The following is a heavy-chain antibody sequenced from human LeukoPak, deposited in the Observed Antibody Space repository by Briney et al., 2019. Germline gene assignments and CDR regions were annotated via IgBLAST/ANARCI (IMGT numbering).Heavy chain of an antibody. V-gene: IGHV4-59*01. CDR1: GGSISSYY. Sequence: SETLSLTCTVSGGSISSYYWSWIRQPPGKGLEWIGYIYYSGSTNYNPSLKSRVTISVDTSKNQFSLKLSSVTAADMAEYYCAREVEPDDFDYRGKGILVTVSS. J-gene: IGHJ4*02. CDR3: AREVEPDDFDY. D-gene: IGHD1-14*01. CDR2: IYYSGST.